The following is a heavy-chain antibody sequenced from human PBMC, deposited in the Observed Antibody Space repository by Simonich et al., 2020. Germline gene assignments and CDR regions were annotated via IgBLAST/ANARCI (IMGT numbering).Heavy chain of an antibody. D-gene: IGHD6-6*01. Sequence: EVQLVESGGGLVQPGGSLRLSCAASGFTFSSYWMSWVRQAPGRGVRWVGNIKKDGSEKYYVDSVKGRFTISRDNAKNSLYLQMNSLRAEDTAVYYCAREYSSSSDPYWYFDLWGRGTLVTVSS. CDR2: IKKDGSEK. CDR1: GFTFSSYW. CDR3: AREYSSSSDPYWYFDL. J-gene: IGHJ2*01. V-gene: IGHV3-7*01.